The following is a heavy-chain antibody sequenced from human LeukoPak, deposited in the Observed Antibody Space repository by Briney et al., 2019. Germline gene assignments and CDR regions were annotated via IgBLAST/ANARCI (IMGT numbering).Heavy chain of an antibody. D-gene: IGHD3-16*01. CDR2: ISGSSSYI. V-gene: IGHV3-21*01. Sequence: PGGSLRLSCAASGFTFSNAWMSWVRQAPGKGLEWVSSISGSSSYIYYADSVKGRFTISRDNAKNSLYLQMHSLRAEDTAVYYCARVVWGQLTYYFDYWGQGTLVTVSS. CDR1: GFTFSNAW. CDR3: ARVVWGQLTYYFDY. J-gene: IGHJ4*02.